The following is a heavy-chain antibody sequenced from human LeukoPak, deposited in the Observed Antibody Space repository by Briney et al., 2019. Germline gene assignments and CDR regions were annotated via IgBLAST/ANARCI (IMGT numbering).Heavy chain of an antibody. V-gene: IGHV3-23*01. Sequence: GGFLRLSCAASGSTFSSYAMSWVRQAPGKGLEWVSAISGSGGSTYYADSVKGRFTISRDNSKNTLYLQMNSLRAEDTAVYYCAKDSSGYDFPSSPDYWGQGTLVTVSS. CDR1: GSTFSSYA. J-gene: IGHJ4*02. CDR3: AKDSSGYDFPSSPDY. D-gene: IGHD5-12*01. CDR2: ISGSGGST.